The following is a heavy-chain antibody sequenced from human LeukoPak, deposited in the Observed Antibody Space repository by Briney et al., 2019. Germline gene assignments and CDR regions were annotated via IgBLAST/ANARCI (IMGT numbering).Heavy chain of an antibody. CDR2: ISGSGGST. CDR1: GFTFSSYA. J-gene: IGHJ4*02. V-gene: IGHV3-23*01. D-gene: IGHD5-18*01. CDR3: AKDQAFGGYSSGRRRGIDY. Sequence: PGGPLRLSCAASGFTFSSYAMSWVRQAPGKGLEWVSAISGSGGSTYYADSVKGRFTISRDNSKNTLYLQMNSLRAEDTAVYYCAKDQAFGGYSSGRRRGIDYWGQGTLVTVSS.